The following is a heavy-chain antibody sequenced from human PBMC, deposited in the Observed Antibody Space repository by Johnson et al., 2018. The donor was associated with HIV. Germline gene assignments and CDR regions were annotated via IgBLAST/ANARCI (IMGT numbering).Heavy chain of an antibody. CDR1: GFTFSNYA. CDR2: IRYDGSEQ. Sequence: QVQLVESGGGVVQPGGSLRLSCATSGFTFSNYAMHWVRQAPGKGLEWVAYIRYDGSEQSYVDSVRGRFTISRDNTKNSLYLHMSSLGADDTAVYYCARGFDWHWPTSAFHVWGQGTMVSVSS. V-gene: IGHV3-30*02. J-gene: IGHJ3*01. CDR3: ARGFDWHWPTSAFHV. D-gene: IGHD3-9*01.